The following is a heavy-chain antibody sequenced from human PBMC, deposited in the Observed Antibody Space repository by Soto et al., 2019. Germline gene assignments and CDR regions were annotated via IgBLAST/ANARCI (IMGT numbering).Heavy chain of an antibody. D-gene: IGHD1-26*01. J-gene: IGHJ4*02. CDR3: ARLTWSGSYYFDY. Sequence: SETLSLTCAVYGGSFSGYYWSGIRQPPGKGLEWIGEINHSGSTNYNPSLKSRVTISVDTSKNQFSLKLSSVTAADTAVYYCARLTWSGSYYFDYWGQGTLATVSS. V-gene: IGHV4-34*01. CDR2: INHSGST. CDR1: GGSFSGYY.